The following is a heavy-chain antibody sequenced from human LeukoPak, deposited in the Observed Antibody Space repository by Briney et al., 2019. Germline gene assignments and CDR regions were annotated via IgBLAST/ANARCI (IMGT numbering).Heavy chain of an antibody. D-gene: IGHD2-15*01. CDR1: GGSFSGYY. CDR2: INHSGST. V-gene: IGHV4-34*01. CDR3: ASGYSGHDY. Sequence: SETLSLTCAVYGGSFSGYYWSWIRQPPGKGLEWIGEINHSGSTNYNPSLKSRVTISVDTSKNQLSLKLSSVTAADTAVYYCASGYSGHDYWGQGTLVTVSS. J-gene: IGHJ4*02.